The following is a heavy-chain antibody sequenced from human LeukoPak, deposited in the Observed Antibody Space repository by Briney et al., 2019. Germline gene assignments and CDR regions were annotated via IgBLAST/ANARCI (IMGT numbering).Heavy chain of an antibody. D-gene: IGHD3-22*01. V-gene: IGHV1-69*05. CDR3: ARDNSRFQYYYDSSGYYYSFDI. J-gene: IGHJ3*02. CDR2: IIPIFGTA. Sequence: SVKVSCKASGGTFSSYAISWVRQAPGQGLEWMGGIIPIFGTANYAQKFQGRVTIATDESTSTAYMELSSLRSEDTAVYYCARDNSRFQYYYDSSGYYYSFDIWGQGTMVTVSS. CDR1: GGTFSSYA.